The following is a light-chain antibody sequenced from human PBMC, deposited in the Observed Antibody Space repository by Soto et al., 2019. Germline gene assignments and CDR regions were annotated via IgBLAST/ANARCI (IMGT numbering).Light chain of an antibody. J-gene: IGLJ3*02. Sequence: QSALTQPASVSGSPGQSITISCSGSSSNIGSNYVSWYQQLPGTAPKLLIYDNNERPSGIPDRFSGSKSGTSASLGITGLQTGDEADYYCGAWDSSLSAGVFGGGTKVTVL. CDR1: SSNIGSNY. CDR3: GAWDSSLSAGV. V-gene: IGLV1-51*01. CDR2: DNN.